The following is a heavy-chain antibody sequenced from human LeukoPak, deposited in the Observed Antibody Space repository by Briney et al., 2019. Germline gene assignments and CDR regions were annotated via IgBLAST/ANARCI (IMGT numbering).Heavy chain of an antibody. CDR3: ARRSYLADVDV. CDR1: GGSIIGSTYY. Sequence: PSETLSLTCTASGGSIIGSTYYWGWIRQAPTKELEWIGNVYFDNGGTQYSRSLANRVTMSVDMSKNQLSLRLSSVTAADTAVYYCARRSYLADVDVWGQGTTVTVSS. CDR2: VYFDNGGT. J-gene: IGHJ6*02. D-gene: IGHD3-10*01. V-gene: IGHV4-39*01.